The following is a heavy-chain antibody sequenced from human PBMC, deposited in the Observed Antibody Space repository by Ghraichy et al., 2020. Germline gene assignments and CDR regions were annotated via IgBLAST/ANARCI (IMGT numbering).Heavy chain of an antibody. CDR3: VQERAWGSSGYPNGVAEF. CDR2: INHSGSA. Sequence: SETLSLTCAVSGGSLSGYYWTWIRQPAGKGLEWIGEINHSGSANYNSSPKSRVTLSVDTSKKQFPLNLNSVTDAETGAYYCVQERAWGSSGYPNGVAEFWGQGTRVTVSS. J-gene: IGHJ4*02. V-gene: IGHV4-34*01. CDR1: GGSLSGYY. D-gene: IGHD3-22*01.